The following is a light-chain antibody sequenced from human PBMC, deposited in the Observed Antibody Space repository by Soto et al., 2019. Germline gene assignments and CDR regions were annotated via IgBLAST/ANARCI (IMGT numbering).Light chain of an antibody. V-gene: IGLV2-8*01. J-gene: IGLJ1*01. CDR3: SSYAGSSNV. CDR2: EVN. CDR1: SSDVGGYNY. Sequence: QSALTQPPSASGSTGQSVAISCTGTSSDVGGYNYVSWYQQHPGKAPELMVYEVNKRPSGVPDRFSGSKSGNTASLTVSGLQAEDEADYYCSSYAGSSNVFGTGTKVTVL.